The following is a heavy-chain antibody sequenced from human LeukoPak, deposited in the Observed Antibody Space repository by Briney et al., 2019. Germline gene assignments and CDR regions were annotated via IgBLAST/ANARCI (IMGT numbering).Heavy chain of an antibody. CDR3: ARDPIQIAAAGTGVFDY. CDR1: GFTFSSYW. J-gene: IGHJ4*02. V-gene: IGHV3-7*01. D-gene: IGHD6-13*01. Sequence: GGSLRLSCAASGFTFSSYWMSWVRQAPGKGLEWVASIKQDGSEKDYADSVKGRFTISRDNAKNSLYLQMNSLRAEDTAVYYCARDPIQIAAAGTGVFDYWGQGTLVTVSS. CDR2: IKQDGSEK.